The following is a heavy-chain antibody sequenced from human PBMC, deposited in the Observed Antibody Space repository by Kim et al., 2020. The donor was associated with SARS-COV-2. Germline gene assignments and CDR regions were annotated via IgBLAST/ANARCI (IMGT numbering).Heavy chain of an antibody. Sequence: GGSLRLSCAASGFTFSDYYMSWIRQAPGKGLEWVSYISSSGSTIYYADSVKGRFTISRDNAKYSLYLQMNSLRAEDTAVYYCASFKGLIAKRAWQGYFDYWGQGTLVTVSS. CDR2: ISSSGSTI. D-gene: IGHD6-19*01. J-gene: IGHJ4*02. CDR1: GFTFSDYY. V-gene: IGHV3-11*01. CDR3: ASFKGLIAKRAWQGYFDY.